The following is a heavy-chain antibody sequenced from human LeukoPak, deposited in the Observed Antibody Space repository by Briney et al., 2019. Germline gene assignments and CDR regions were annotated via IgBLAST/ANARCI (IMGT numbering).Heavy chain of an antibody. D-gene: IGHD2-21*02. V-gene: IGHV4-59*01. J-gene: IGHJ5*02. CDR3: ARSISYCGGDCYSDWFDP. CDR2: IYYSGST. Sequence: SETLSLTCTASGFSISSYYWSWIRQPPGKGLEWIGYIYYSGSTNYNPSLKSRVTISVDTSKNHFSLKLSSVTAADTAVYYCARSISYCGGDCYSDWFDPWGQGTLVTVSS. CDR1: GFSISSYY.